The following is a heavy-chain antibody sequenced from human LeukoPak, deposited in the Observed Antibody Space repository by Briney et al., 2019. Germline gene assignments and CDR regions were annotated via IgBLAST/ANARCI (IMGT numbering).Heavy chain of an antibody. CDR3: AKDRDALFY. CDR2: ISYDGSNK. D-gene: IGHD3-16*01. J-gene: IGHJ4*02. CDR1: GFTFSSFA. Sequence: GGSLRLSCAASGFTFSSFAMSWVRQAPGKGLEWVAVISYDGSNKYYADSVKGRFTISRDNSKNTLYLQMNSLRAEDTAVYYCAKDRDALFYWGQGTLVTVSS. V-gene: IGHV3-30*18.